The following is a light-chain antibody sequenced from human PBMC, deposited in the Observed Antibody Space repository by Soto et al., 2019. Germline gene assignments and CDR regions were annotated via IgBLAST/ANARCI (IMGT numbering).Light chain of an antibody. CDR3: QQYNNWPIT. CDR2: GAS. V-gene: IGKV3D-15*01. Sequence: EIVMTQSPATLSVSPGDRATLSCRASQTVNNNLAWYQQKPGQAPMLLIYGASTRATGIPARFSGSGSGTDFTLTISSLQSEDFAVYYCQQYNNWPITFGQGTRLETK. CDR1: QTVNNN. J-gene: IGKJ5*01.